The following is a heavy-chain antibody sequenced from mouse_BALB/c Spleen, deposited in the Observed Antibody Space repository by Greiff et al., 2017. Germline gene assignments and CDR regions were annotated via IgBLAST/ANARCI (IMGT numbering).Heavy chain of an antibody. J-gene: IGHJ4*01. CDR2: IYPSDSYT. V-gene: IGHV1-69*02. CDR3: TLSTMIKSYAMDY. Sequence: VQLQQPGAELVRPGASVKLSCKASGYTFTSYWINWVKQRPGQGLEWIGNIYPSDSYTNYNQKFKDKATLTVDKSSSTAYMQLSSPTSEDSAVYYCTLSTMIKSYAMDYWGQGTSVTVSS. CDR1: GYTFTSYW. D-gene: IGHD2-4*01.